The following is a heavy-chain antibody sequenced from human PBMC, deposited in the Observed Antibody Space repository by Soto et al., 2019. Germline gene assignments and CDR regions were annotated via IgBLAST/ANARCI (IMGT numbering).Heavy chain of an antibody. CDR2: VFSSGTT. Sequence: SETLSLTCTVSGGSVSSGSYYWSWIRQPPGKGLEWIGYVFSSGTTSYNPSLKSRVSISLDTSKNQFSLKLNSVTAADTAVYYCARSPYCAGNCYPSGRYFQYWGQGTLVTVSS. J-gene: IGHJ1*01. V-gene: IGHV4-61*01. CDR1: GGSVSSGSYY. D-gene: IGHD2-21*01. CDR3: ARSPYCAGNCYPSGRYFQY.